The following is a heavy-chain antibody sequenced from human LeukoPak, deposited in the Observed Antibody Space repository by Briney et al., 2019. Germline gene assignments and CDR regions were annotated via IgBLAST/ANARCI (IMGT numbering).Heavy chain of an antibody. V-gene: IGHV3-7*01. Sequence: GGSLRLSCAASGFIFSSYWMSWVRQAPGKGLEWVANIKQDGSEKYYVDSVKGRFTISRDNAKNSLYLQMNSLRAEDTAVYYCARDLGYSSGPNYWGQGTRVTVSS. D-gene: IGHD6-19*01. CDR3: ARDLGYSSGPNY. CDR1: GFIFSSYW. J-gene: IGHJ4*02. CDR2: IKQDGSEK.